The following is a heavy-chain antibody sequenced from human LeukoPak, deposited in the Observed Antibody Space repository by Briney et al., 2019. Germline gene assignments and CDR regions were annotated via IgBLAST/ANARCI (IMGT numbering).Heavy chain of an antibody. J-gene: IGHJ4*02. CDR2: IYYSGST. D-gene: IGHD3-10*01. CDR1: GGSISSYY. CDR3: AFYGSGSYFAY. V-gene: IGHV4-59*01. Sequence: PSETLSLTCTVSGGSISSYYWSWIRQPPGKGLEWIGYIYYSGSTNYNPSLKSRVTISVDTSKNQFSLKLSSVTAADTAVYYCAFYGSGSYFAYWGQGTLVTVSS.